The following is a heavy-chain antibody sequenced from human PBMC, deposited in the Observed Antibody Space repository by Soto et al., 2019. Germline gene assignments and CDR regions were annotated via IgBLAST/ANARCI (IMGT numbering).Heavy chain of an antibody. V-gene: IGHV1-69*12. J-gene: IGHJ3*02. CDR1: GGTFSSYA. D-gene: IGHD2-15*01. CDR2: IIPIFGTA. CDR3: ARDPGSDGGSFGDAFDI. Sequence: QVQLVQSGAEVKKPGSSVKVSCKASGGTFSSYAISWVRQAPGQGLEWMGGIIPIFGTANYAQKCQGRVTSTEDESTSTAYMELSSLRSEDTAVYYCARDPGSDGGSFGDAFDIWGQGTMVTVSS.